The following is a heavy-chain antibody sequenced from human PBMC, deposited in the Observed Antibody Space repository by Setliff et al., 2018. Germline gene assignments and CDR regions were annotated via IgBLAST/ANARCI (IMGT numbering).Heavy chain of an antibody. CDR2: INPHGSEK. CDR1: GGSFSNYY. Sequence: ETLSLTCTVYGGSFSNYYWSWVRQAPGKGLEWLASINPHGSEKYYADSVKGRFTISRDNSKNTLYLQMNSLRAEDTAVYYCFGAGTCSYWGQGTLVTVSS. CDR3: FGAGTCSY. J-gene: IGHJ4*02. D-gene: IGHD3-10*01. V-gene: IGHV3-7*03.